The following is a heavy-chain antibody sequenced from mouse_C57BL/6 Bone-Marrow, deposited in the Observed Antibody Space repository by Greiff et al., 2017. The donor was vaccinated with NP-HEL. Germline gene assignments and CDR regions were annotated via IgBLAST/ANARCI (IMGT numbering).Heavy chain of an antibody. CDR2: ISYDGSN. D-gene: IGHD1-1*01. J-gene: IGHJ4*01. CDR1: GYSITSGYY. V-gene: IGHV3-6*01. CDR3: ARVGNYGSSPYYAMDY. Sequence: ESGPGLVKPSQSLSLTCSVTGYSITSGYYWNWIRQFPGNKLEWMGYISYDGSNNYNPSLKNRISITRDTSKNQFFLKLNSVTTEDTATYYCARVGNYGSSPYYAMDYWGQGTSVTVSS.